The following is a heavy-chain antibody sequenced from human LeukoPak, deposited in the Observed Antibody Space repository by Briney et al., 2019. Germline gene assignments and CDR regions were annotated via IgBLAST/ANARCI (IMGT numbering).Heavy chain of an antibody. V-gene: IGHV3-7*01. CDR3: ARDQPKDWGFGPLFDY. CDR1: GFTFTGYW. J-gene: IGHJ4*02. Sequence: PGGSLRLSCAASGFTFTGYWMSWVRQAPGKRPEWVANIKEDGSEENYVDSVKGRFVISRDNTNNSLYLQMNSLRVEETAVYYCARDQPKDWGFGPLFDYWGQGTLVTVSS. D-gene: IGHD7-27*01. CDR2: IKEDGSEE.